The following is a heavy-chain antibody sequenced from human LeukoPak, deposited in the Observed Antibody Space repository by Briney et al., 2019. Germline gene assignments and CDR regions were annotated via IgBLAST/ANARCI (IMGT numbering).Heavy chain of an antibody. V-gene: IGHV1-46*01. CDR3: ARGNQASGYYDSSEGEDY. J-gene: IGHJ4*02. D-gene: IGHD3-22*01. Sequence: ASVKVSCKASGYTFTSYYMHWVRQAPGQGLEWMGIINPSGGSTSYAQKFQGRVTMTRDMSTSTVYMELSSLRAEDTAVYYCARGNQASGYYDSSEGEDYWGQGTLVTVSS. CDR2: INPSGGST. CDR1: GYTFTSYY.